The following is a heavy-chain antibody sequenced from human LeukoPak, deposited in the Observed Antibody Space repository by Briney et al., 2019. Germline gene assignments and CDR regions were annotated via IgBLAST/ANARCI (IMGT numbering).Heavy chain of an antibody. CDR3: ARDLTMIAGGRFDP. CDR1: GGTFSSYA. CDR2: IIPIFGTA. Sequence: ASVKVSCKASGGTFSSYAISWVRQAPGQGLEWMGGIIPIFGTANYAQKFQGRVTITTDESTSTAYMELSSLRSEDTAVYYCARDLTMIAGGRFDPWGQGTLVTVSS. D-gene: IGHD3-22*01. V-gene: IGHV1-69*05. J-gene: IGHJ5*02.